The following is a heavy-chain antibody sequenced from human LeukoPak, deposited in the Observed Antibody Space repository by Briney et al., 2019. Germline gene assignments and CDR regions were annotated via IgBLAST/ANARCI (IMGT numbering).Heavy chain of an antibody. CDR3: ARVIERQWLIPSYYYYGTDV. Sequence: GGSLRLSCAASGFTFSSYSMNWVRQAPGKGLEWVSSISSSSSYVYYADSVKGRFTISRDNAKNSLYLQMNSLRAEDTAVYYCARVIERQWLIPSYYYYGTDVWGQGTTVTVSS. J-gene: IGHJ6*02. D-gene: IGHD6-19*01. CDR2: ISSSSSYV. CDR1: GFTFSSYS. V-gene: IGHV3-21*01.